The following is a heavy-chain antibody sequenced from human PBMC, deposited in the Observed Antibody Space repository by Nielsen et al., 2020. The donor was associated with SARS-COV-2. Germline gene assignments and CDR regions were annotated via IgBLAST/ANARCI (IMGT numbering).Heavy chain of an antibody. Sequence: GSLRLSCAVYGGSFSAYYWSWIRQPPGKGLEWIGEINHSGSTNYNPSLKSRVTISVDTSKNQFSLKLSSVTAADTAVYCCARGPPVDYYDNSGYYYLDYWGQGTLVTVSS. J-gene: IGHJ4*02. CDR2: INHSGST. CDR1: GGSFSAYY. D-gene: IGHD3-22*01. CDR3: ARGPPVDYYDNSGYYYLDY. V-gene: IGHV4-34*01.